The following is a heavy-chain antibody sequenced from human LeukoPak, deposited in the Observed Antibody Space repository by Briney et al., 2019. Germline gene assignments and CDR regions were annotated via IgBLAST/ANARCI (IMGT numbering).Heavy chain of an antibody. Sequence: SGGSLRLSCAASGFTFSSYGMHWVRQAPGKGLEWVAVIWYDGSNKYYADSVKGRFTISRDNSKNTLYLQMNSLRAEDTAVYYCARVQGAYSSSSGIDYWGQGTLVTVSS. CDR1: GFTFSSYG. CDR3: ARVQGAYSSSSGIDY. D-gene: IGHD6-6*01. V-gene: IGHV3-33*01. CDR2: IWYDGSNK. J-gene: IGHJ4*02.